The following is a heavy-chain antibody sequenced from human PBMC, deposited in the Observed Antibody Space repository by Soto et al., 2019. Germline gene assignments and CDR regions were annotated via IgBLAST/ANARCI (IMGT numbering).Heavy chain of an antibody. CDR2: INAGNGNT. V-gene: IGHV1-3*01. D-gene: IGHD7-27*01. CDR1: GYTFTSYA. Sequence: ASVKVSCKASGYTFTSYAMHWVRQAPGQRLEWMGWINAGNGNTKYSQKFQGRVTITRDTSASTAYMELSSLRSEDTAVYYCARGQLSQTGDFDYWGQGTLVTVSS. CDR3: ARGQLSQTGDFDY. J-gene: IGHJ4*02.